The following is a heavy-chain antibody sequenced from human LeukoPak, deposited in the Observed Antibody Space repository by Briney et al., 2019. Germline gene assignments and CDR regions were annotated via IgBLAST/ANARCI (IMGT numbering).Heavy chain of an antibody. V-gene: IGHV1-69*13. CDR3: AREGSDGYYGMDV. Sequence: SVKVSCKASGGTFSSYAISWVRQAPGQGLEWMGGIIPIFGTANYAQKFQGRVTITADESTSTAYMELSSLRSEDTAVYYCAREGSDGYYGMDVWGQGTTVTASS. CDR1: GGTFSSYA. D-gene: IGHD2-15*01. J-gene: IGHJ6*02. CDR2: IIPIFGTA.